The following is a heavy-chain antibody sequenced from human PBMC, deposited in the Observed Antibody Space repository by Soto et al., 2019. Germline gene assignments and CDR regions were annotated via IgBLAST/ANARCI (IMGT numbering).Heavy chain of an antibody. CDR1: GGTFSSYT. V-gene: IGHV1-69*08. J-gene: IGHJ3*02. Sequence: QVQLVQSGAEVKKPGSSVKVSCKASGGTFSSYTISWVRQAPGQGLEWMGRIIPILGIANYAQKFQGRVTITADKSTSTAYMEQSSLRSEDTAVYYCARDEVPEWNYSAAFDIWGQGTMVTVSS. CDR2: IIPILGIA. D-gene: IGHD1-7*01. CDR3: ARDEVPEWNYSAAFDI.